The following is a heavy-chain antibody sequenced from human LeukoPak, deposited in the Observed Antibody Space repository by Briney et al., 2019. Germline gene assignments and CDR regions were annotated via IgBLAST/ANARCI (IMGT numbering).Heavy chain of an antibody. CDR2: INHSGST. D-gene: IGHD3-10*01. CDR3: ARGGYYGSGNDFRFDP. V-gene: IGHV4-34*01. J-gene: IGHJ5*02. CDR1: GGSFSGYY. Sequence: SETLSLTCTVYGGSFSGYYWTWIRQPPGKGLEWIGEINHSGSTNYNPSLKSRVTISVDTSKNQFSLKLSSVTAADTAVYYCARGGYYGSGNDFRFDPWGQGTLVTVSS.